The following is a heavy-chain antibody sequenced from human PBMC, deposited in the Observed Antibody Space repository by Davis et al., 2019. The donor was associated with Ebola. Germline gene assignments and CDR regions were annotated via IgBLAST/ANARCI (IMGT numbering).Heavy chain of an antibody. V-gene: IGHV3-11*06. Sequence: PGGSLRLSCAAPGFTFSDHYMSWIRQAPGKGPEWVSQISSKSTRTEYADSVRGRFTISRDNSKNLLLLEMSSLRAEDTAVYYCAREGFYFYGMDVWGQGTTVTVSS. CDR2: ISSKSTRT. J-gene: IGHJ6*02. CDR3: AREGFYFYGMDV. D-gene: IGHD2/OR15-2a*01. CDR1: GFTFSDHY.